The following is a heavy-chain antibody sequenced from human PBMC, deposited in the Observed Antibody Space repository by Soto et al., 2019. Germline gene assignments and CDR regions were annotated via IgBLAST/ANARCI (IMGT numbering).Heavy chain of an antibody. CDR2: INHSGST. D-gene: IGHD2-2*03. V-gene: IGHV4-34*01. Sequence: SETLSLTCAVYGGSFSGYYWSWIRQPPGKGLEWIGEINHSGSTNYNPSLKSRVTISVDTSKNQFSLKLSSVTAADTAVYYCARVDIVVVPAAPYYYYMDVWGQGTTVTVSS. CDR3: ARVDIVVVPAAPYYYYMDV. CDR1: GGSFSGYY. J-gene: IGHJ6*03.